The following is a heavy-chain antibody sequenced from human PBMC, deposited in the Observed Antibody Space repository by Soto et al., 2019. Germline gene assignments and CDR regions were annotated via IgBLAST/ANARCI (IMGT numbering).Heavy chain of an antibody. J-gene: IGHJ6*02. D-gene: IGHD3-9*01. CDR3: ATTRRYFDWLSNYYYHGMDV. Sequence: QVQLVQSGAEVKKPGASVKVSCKVSGYTLTELSMHWVRQAPGKGLEWMGGFDPEDGETIYAQKFQGRVTMTEDTSTDTAYMELSSLRSEDTAVYHCATTRRYFDWLSNYYYHGMDVWGQRTTVTVSS. CDR2: FDPEDGET. V-gene: IGHV1-24*01. CDR1: GYTLTELS.